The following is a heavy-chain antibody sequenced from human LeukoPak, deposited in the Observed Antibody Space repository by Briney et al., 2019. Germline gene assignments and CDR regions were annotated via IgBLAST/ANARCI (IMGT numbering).Heavy chain of an antibody. V-gene: IGHV1-69*04. CDR1: GGTFSSYA. J-gene: IGHJ5*02. CDR2: IIPIFGIA. D-gene: IGHD2-2*01. CDR3: ASGSCSTSCYHLDWFDP. Sequence: GASVKVSCKASGGTFSSYAISWVRQAPGQGLEWMGRIIPIFGIANYAQKFQGRVTITADKSTSTAYMELSSLRSEDTAVYYCASGSCSTSCYHLDWFDPWGQGTLVTVSS.